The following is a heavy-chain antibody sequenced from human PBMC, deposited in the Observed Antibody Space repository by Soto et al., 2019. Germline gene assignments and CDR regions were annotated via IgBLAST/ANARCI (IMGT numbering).Heavy chain of an antibody. CDR1: GGSISSSNW. Sequence: PSETLSLTCAVSGGSISSSNWWSWVRQPSGKGLEWIGEIYHSGSTNYNPSLKSRVTISVDKSKNQFSLKLSSVTAADTAVYYCAREGYDDYVWGSYRSYYFDYWGQGTLVTVSS. D-gene: IGHD3-16*02. V-gene: IGHV4-4*02. CDR2: IYHSGST. CDR3: AREGYDDYVWGSYRSYYFDY. J-gene: IGHJ4*02.